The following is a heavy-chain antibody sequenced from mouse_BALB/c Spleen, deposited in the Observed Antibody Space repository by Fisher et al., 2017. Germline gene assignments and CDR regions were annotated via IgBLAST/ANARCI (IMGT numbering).Heavy chain of an antibody. CDR3: ARWITTVGDWYFDV. V-gene: IGHV14-1*02. Sequence: KFKGKASITADTSSNTAYLQLSSLTSEDTAVYYCARWITTVGDWYFDVWGAGTTVTVSS. J-gene: IGHJ1*01. D-gene: IGHD1-1*01.